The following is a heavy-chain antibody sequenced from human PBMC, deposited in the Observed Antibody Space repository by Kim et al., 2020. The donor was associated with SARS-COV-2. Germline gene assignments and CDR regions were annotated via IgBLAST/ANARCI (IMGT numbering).Heavy chain of an antibody. J-gene: IGHJ5*02. CDR3: ARKARYCSSTSCYFNNWFDP. CDR2: INPSGGST. Sequence: ASVKVSCKASGYTFTSYYMHWVRQAPGQGLEWMGIINPSGGSTSYAQKFQGRVTMTRDTSTITVYMELSSLRSEDTAVYYCARKARYCSSTSCYFNNWFDPWGQGTLVTVSS. V-gene: IGHV1-46*01. CDR1: GYTFTSYY. D-gene: IGHD2-2*01.